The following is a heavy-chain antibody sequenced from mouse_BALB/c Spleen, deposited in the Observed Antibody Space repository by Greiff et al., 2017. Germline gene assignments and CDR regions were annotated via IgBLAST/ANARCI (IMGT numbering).Heavy chain of an antibody. CDR3: ARRTGWAMDY. CDR2: INPGSGGT. CDR1: GYAFTNYL. Sequence: QVQLQQSGAELVRPGTSVKVSCKASGYAFTNYLIEWVKQRPGQGLEWIGVINPGSGGTNYNEKFKGKATLTADKPSSTAYMQLSSLTSDDSAVYFCARRTGWAMDYWGQGTSVTVSS. J-gene: IGHJ4*01. D-gene: IGHD2-3*01. V-gene: IGHV1-54*01.